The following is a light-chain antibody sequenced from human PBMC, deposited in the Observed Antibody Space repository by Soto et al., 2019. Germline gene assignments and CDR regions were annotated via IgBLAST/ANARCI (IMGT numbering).Light chain of an antibody. CDR2: GAS. V-gene: IGKV3-15*01. CDR3: QQYGSSPGT. Sequence: EVVMTQSPGTLCVSPGERATLSCRSSQSVSSNLAWYQQKPGQAPRLLIYGASTRATGIPARFSGSGSGTEFTLTISRLEPEDFAVYYCQQYGSSPGTFGQGTKVDI. J-gene: IGKJ1*01. CDR1: QSVSSN.